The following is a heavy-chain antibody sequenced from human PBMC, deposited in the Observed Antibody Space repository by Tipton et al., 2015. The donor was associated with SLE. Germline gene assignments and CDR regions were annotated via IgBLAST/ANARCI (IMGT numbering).Heavy chain of an antibody. Sequence: QLVQSGPEVKKPGSSVKVSCKTSGGSFSTYAISWVRQAPGQRLEWMGVIIPMFGTTTYAQKFQGRVTMTTDEFTNTAYMELSTLRSEDTAVHYCATAHCSQISCHNWFDPWGQGTLVTVSS. D-gene: IGHD2-15*01. CDR3: ATAHCSQISCHNWFDP. CDR2: IIPMFGTT. CDR1: GGSFSTYA. J-gene: IGHJ5*02. V-gene: IGHV1-69*05.